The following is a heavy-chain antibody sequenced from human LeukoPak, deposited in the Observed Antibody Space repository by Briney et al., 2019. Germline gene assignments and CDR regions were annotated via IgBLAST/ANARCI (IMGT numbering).Heavy chain of an antibody. V-gene: IGHV4-4*09. CDR3: ARHEGDGYNY. CDR2: IYTSGST. Sequence: SETLSLTCTVSGGSISSYYWSRIRQPPGKGLEWIGYIYTSGSTNYNPSLKSRVTISVDTSKNQFSLKLSSVTAADTAVYYCARHEGDGYNYWGQGTLVTVSS. D-gene: IGHD5-24*01. J-gene: IGHJ4*02. CDR1: GGSISSYY.